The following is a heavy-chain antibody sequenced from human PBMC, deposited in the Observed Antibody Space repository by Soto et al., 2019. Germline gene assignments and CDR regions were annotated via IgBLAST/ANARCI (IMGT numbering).Heavy chain of an antibody. D-gene: IGHD6-19*01. CDR3: ANRLAEGIGLAGTFDS. J-gene: IGHJ4*02. Sequence: QITLKESGPTLVKPTQTLTLTCTFSGFSFSTTGVGVGWIRQPPGKALEWLALIYWDDDKRYSPSLKSRLTINKDTSQNPVVLTMTNIDHVDKATYYCANRLAEGIGLAGTFDSWGQGTLVTVSS. CDR1: GFSFSTTGVG. CDR2: IYWDDDK. V-gene: IGHV2-5*02.